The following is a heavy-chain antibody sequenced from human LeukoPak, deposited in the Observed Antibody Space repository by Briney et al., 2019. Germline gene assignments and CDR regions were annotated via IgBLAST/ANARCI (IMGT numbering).Heavy chain of an antibody. CDR2: INHSGST. D-gene: IGHD3-22*01. CDR1: GGSFSGYY. CDR3: ARVPYYDSSGYPDY. J-gene: IGHJ4*02. V-gene: IGHV4-34*01. Sequence: PSETLSLTCAVYGGSFSGYYWSWIRQPPGKGLEWIGEINHSGSTNYNPSLKSRVTISVDTSKNQFSLKPSSVTAADTAVYYCARVPYYDSSGYPDYWGQGTLVTVSS.